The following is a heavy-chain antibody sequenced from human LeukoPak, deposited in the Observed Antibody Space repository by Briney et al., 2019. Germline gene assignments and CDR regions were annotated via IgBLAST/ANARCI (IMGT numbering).Heavy chain of an antibody. CDR2: ISYDGSNK. J-gene: IGHJ4*02. D-gene: IGHD6-19*01. CDR1: GFTFSSYA. Sequence: GRSLRLSCAASGFTFSSYAMHWVRQAPGKGLEWVAVISYDGSNKYYADSVKGRFTISRDNSKNTLYLQMNSLRAEDTAVYYCVYSSGWYSWGQGTLVTVSS. V-gene: IGHV3-30-3*01. CDR3: VYSSGWYS.